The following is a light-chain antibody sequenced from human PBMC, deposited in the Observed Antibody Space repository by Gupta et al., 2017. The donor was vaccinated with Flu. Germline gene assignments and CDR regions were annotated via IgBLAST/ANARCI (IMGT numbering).Light chain of an antibody. CDR2: SAS. Sequence: NQSPPSLSASVGDTVTIPCRASHWVANSLSWYQQRPGKSPALLIHSASTLEAGVSSRFNGSGAGTDFTLSISNLQPEDSATYYCQNFHPFPLTFGPGT. V-gene: IGKV1-NL1*01. CDR3: QNFHPFPLT. CDR1: HWVANS. J-gene: IGKJ3*01.